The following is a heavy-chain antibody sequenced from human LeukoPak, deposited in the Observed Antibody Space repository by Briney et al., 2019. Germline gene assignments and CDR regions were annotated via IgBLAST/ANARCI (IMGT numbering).Heavy chain of an antibody. J-gene: IGHJ5*02. CDR2: IYYSGST. CDR3: ATLRYSGSYNWFDP. CDR1: GGSISGYY. V-gene: IGHV4-59*01. D-gene: IGHD1-26*01. Sequence: SETLSLTCTVSGGSISGYYWSWIRQPPGKGLEWIGYIYYSGSTNYKPSLKSRLTISVDTSKNQFSLKLSSVTAADTAVYYCATLRYSGSYNWFDPWGQGTLVTVSP.